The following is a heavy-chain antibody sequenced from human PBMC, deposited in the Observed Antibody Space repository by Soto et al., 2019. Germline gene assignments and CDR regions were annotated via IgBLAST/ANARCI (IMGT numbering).Heavy chain of an antibody. Sequence: SETLSLTCAVYGGSFSGYYWTWIRQSPGEGLEWIGEINHSGSTNYNPSLKSRVTISVDTSKNQFSLNLSSVTAADTAVYYCARRARQDTTIFGVVITEYFQHWSQGTLVTVSS. V-gene: IGHV4-34*01. CDR3: ARRARQDTTIFGVVITEYFQH. J-gene: IGHJ1*01. CDR2: INHSGST. CDR1: GGSFSGYY. D-gene: IGHD3-3*01.